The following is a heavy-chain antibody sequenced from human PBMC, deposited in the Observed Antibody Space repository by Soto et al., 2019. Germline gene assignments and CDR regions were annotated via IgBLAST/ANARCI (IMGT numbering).Heavy chain of an antibody. J-gene: IGHJ5*02. CDR2: IYHSGST. Sequence: SETLSLTCAVSGGSISSSNWWSWVRQSPGKGLEWIGEIYHSGSTNYNPSLKSRVTISVDKSKNQFSLKLSSVTAADTAVYYCARGQLLWFGELSHNWFDPWGQGTLVTVSS. V-gene: IGHV4-4*02. CDR3: ARGQLLWFGELSHNWFDP. CDR1: GGSISSSNW. D-gene: IGHD3-10*01.